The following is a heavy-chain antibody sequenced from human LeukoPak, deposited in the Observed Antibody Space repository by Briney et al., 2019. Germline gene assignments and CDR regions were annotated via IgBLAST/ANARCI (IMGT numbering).Heavy chain of an antibody. V-gene: IGHV4-30-2*01. CDR1: GGSISSGGYY. CDR3: ASQEYCSSTSCSDY. D-gene: IGHD2-2*01. CDR2: IYHSGST. J-gene: IGHJ4*02. Sequence: RSSETLSLTRTVSGGSISSGGYYWSWIRQPPGKGLEWIGYIYHSGSTYYNPSLKSRVTISVDRSKNQFSLKLSSVTAADTAVYYCASQEYCSSTSCSDYWGQGTLVTVSS.